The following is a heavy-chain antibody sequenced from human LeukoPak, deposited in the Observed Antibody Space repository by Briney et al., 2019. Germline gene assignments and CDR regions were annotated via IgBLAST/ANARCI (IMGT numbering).Heavy chain of an antibody. V-gene: IGHV3-23*01. Sequence: GGSLRLSCAASGFTFSSYAMSWVRQAPGKGLEWVSAIDGSGGGTYYADSVKGRFTISRDNSKNTVYLQMSSLRAEDTAVYYCTTWIGSWGQGTLVTVSS. D-gene: IGHD1-14*01. CDR2: IDGSGGGT. CDR3: TTWIGS. J-gene: IGHJ5*02. CDR1: GFTFSSYA.